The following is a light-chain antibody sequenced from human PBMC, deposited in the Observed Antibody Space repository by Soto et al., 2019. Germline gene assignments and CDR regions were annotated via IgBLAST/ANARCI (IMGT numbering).Light chain of an antibody. V-gene: IGLV1-40*01. CDR3: QSYDSSLSGVV. Sequence: QSVLTQPPSVSGAPGQRVTISCTGSSSNIGAGYDVHWYQQLPGTAPKLLIYGNSNRPSGVPDRFSGSKSGTSASLAITGLQAEDEDDNYCQSYDSSLSGVVLGGGTKHTVL. CDR1: SSNIGAGYD. CDR2: GNS. J-gene: IGLJ2*01.